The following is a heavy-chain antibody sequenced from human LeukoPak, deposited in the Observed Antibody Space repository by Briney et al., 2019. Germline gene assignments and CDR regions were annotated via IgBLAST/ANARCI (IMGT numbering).Heavy chain of an antibody. Sequence: SETLSLTCSVSGNSIRSYYWGWIRQPPGKGLEWIGYIHNSGSTNYNPSLKSRVTISVDTSKNHFSLKLTSVTAADTAVYYCARYCSGASCLQYALDIWSKVRMVAVS. CDR3: ARYCSGASCLQYALDI. J-gene: IGHJ3*02. CDR2: IHNSGST. D-gene: IGHD2-15*01. CDR1: GNSIRSYY. V-gene: IGHV4-4*08.